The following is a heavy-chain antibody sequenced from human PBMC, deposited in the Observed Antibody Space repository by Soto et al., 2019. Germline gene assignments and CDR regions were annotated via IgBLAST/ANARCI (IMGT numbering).Heavy chain of an antibody. J-gene: IGHJ5*02. CDR3: AKEPYYDFWSGSFDP. V-gene: IGHV3-23*01. Sequence: EVQLLESGGGLVQPGGSLRLSCAASGFTFSSYAMSWVRQAPGKGLEWVSAISGSGGNTYYADSVKGRFTISRDNSKNTLYLQMKSLRAEDTAVYYCAKEPYYDFWSGSFDPWGQGTLVTVSS. D-gene: IGHD3-3*01. CDR1: GFTFSSYA. CDR2: ISGSGGNT.